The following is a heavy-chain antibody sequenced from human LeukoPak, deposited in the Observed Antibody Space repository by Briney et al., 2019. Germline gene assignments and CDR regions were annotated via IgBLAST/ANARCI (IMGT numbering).Heavy chain of an antibody. D-gene: IGHD2-21*02. CDR3: ARDAFTAYCGGDCYSWPYWYFDL. CDR1: GGTFSSYS. V-gene: IGHV1-69*04. Sequence: ASVKVSCKASGGTFSSYSISWVRQAPGQGLEWMGRIIPILGIANYAQKFQGRVTITAAKSTSTAYMELSSLRFEDTAVYYCARDAFTAYCGGDCYSWPYWYFDLWGRGTRVTLSS. J-gene: IGHJ2*01. CDR2: IIPILGIA.